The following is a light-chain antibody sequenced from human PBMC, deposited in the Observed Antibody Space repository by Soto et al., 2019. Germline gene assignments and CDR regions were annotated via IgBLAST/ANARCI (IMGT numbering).Light chain of an antibody. V-gene: IGKV3-15*01. CDR1: QSVSSK. Sequence: EIVMTQSPATLSLSPGQRATLSCRASQSVSSKLAWYQQRPGQAPRLLIYSASTRATGIPARFSGSGSGTEFTLTISSLQSEDFAVYYCQQYDNWPYTFGQGTKVDIK. J-gene: IGKJ2*01. CDR3: QQYDNWPYT. CDR2: SAS.